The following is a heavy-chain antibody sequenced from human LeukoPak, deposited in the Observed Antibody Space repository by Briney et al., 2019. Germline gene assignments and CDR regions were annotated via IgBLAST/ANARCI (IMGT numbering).Heavy chain of an antibody. V-gene: IGHV3-7*01. CDR1: RFTLSGYW. D-gene: IGHD1-26*01. J-gene: IGHJ4*02. CDR3: GRGGSYPGY. CDR2: IKQDGSDK. Sequence: PAGSLRPSCAASRFTLSGYWTTWEGQGPWEGVEWVANIKQDGSDKYYVDSVKGRFTISRDNARNSLYLQMNSLRAEDTAVYYCGRGGSYPGYWGQGTLVTVSS.